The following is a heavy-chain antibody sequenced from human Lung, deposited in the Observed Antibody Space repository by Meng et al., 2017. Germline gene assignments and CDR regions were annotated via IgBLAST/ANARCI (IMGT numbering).Heavy chain of an antibody. J-gene: IGHJ4*02. CDR1: GFTFSNYS. CDR3: ARFETVGVATGDF. D-gene: IGHD2-15*01. Sequence: EVQLVESGGGRVTPGGALRRSCAASGFTFSNYSMNWVRQAPGKGLEWVSSISSDSRYIFYADSVKGRFTISRDNAKNSLYLQMNSLSPEDTAVFYCARFETVGVATGDFWGQGTLVTVS. V-gene: IGHV3-21*01. CDR2: ISSDSRYI.